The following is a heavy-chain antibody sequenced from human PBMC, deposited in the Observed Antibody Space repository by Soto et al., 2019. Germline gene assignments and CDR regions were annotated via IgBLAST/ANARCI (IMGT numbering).Heavy chain of an antibody. CDR1: GYTFSSFG. CDR3: ARDLWYIREY. V-gene: IGHV1-18*01. D-gene: IGHD1-1*01. Sequence: ASVKVSCKAFGYTFSSFGISWVRQAPGQGLEWIGWISTAHGDRDYAQKFQGRIIMTTDTSTNTAFMELRSLTPDDTAVYYCARDLWYIREYWGQGTLVTVSS. CDR2: ISTAHGDR. J-gene: IGHJ4*02.